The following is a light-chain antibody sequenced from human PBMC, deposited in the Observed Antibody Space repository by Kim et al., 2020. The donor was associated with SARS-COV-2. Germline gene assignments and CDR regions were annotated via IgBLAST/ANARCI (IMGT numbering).Light chain of an antibody. CDR2: GTS. Sequence: RSLSPGERATLSCRASQSVNSDHLSWYQQKPGQSPRLLIYGTSTRATDIPERFSGSGSGTDFTLTISRLETEDFAIYYCQQYHSSFGGGTKVDIK. V-gene: IGKV3-20*01. CDR1: QSVNSDH. J-gene: IGKJ4*01. CDR3: QQYHSS.